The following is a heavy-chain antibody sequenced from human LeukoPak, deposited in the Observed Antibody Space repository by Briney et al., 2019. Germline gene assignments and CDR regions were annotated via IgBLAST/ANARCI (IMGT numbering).Heavy chain of an antibody. J-gene: IGHJ4*02. CDR2: ISYDGSNK. Sequence: GGSLRLSCAASGFTFSNYAMHWVRQAPGKGLEWVAVISYDGSNKYYADSVKGRFTISRDNSKNTLYLQMNSLRAEDTAVYYCASSDNLSHPYYFDYWGQGTLVTVSS. D-gene: IGHD2-15*01. V-gene: IGHV3-30*04. CDR1: GFTFSNYA. CDR3: ASSDNLSHPYYFDY.